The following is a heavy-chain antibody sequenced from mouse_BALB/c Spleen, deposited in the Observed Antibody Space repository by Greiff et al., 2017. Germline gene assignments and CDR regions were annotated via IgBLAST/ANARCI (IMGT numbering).Heavy chain of an antibody. CDR2: INPSNGRT. J-gene: IGHJ2*01. D-gene: IGHD1-1*02. CDR1: GYTFTSYW. CDR3: ALWSDY. V-gene: IGHV1S81*02. Sequence: QVQLKQPGAELVKPGASVKLSCKASGYTFTSYWMHWVKQRPGQGLEWIGEINPSNGRTNYNEKFKSKATLTVDKSSSTAYMQLSSLTSEDSAVYYCALWSDYWGQGTTLTVAS.